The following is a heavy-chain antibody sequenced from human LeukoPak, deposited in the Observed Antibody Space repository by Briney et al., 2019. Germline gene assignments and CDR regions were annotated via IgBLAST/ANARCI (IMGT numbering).Heavy chain of an antibody. CDR3: AKDNRRHYTSGPNPDSLH. J-gene: IGHJ4*02. Sequence: GGSLRLSCAASGFTFNTAWMSWVRQAPGKGLEWVSAISGSGGSTYYADSVKGRFTISRDNSKNTLYLQMDSLRVEDTAFYYCAKDNRRHYTSGPNPDSLHWGQGALVTVSS. V-gene: IGHV3-23*01. CDR1: GFTFNTAW. D-gene: IGHD6-19*01. CDR2: ISGSGGST.